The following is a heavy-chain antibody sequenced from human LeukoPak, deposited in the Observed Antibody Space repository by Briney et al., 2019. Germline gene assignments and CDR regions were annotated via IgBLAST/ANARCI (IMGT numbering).Heavy chain of an antibody. V-gene: IGHV1-18*01. CDR2: ISAYNGNT. D-gene: IGHD5-24*01. Sequence: ASVKVSCKASGYTFTSYGISWVRQAPGHGLEWMGWISAYNGNTNYAQKLQGRVTMTTDTSTSTAYMELSSLRSEDTAVYYCARDNSVRDEAWWFNPWGQGTLVTVSS. J-gene: IGHJ5*02. CDR1: GYTFTSYG. CDR3: ARDNSVRDEAWWFNP.